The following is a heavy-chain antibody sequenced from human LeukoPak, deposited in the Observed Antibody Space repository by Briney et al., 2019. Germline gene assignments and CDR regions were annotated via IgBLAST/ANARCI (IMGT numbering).Heavy chain of an antibody. Sequence: KPSETLSLTCTVSGGSISSSSYYWGWIRQPPGKGLEWIGSIYYSGSTYYNPSLKSRVTISVDTPKNQFSLKLSSVTAADTAVYYCARRRPPTHHSGSYYDAFDIWGQGTMVTVSS. J-gene: IGHJ3*02. CDR1: GGSISSSSYY. D-gene: IGHD1-26*01. CDR3: ARRRPPTHHSGSYYDAFDI. CDR2: IYYSGST. V-gene: IGHV4-39*01.